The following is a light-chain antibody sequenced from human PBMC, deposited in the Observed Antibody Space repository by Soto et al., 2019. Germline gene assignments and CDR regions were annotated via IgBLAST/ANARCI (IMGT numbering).Light chain of an antibody. Sequence: QSVLTQPASVSGSPGQSITISCTRSSSHVGSYDFVSWYQQHPGKAPKVLIYEVTKRPSGVSNRFSGSKSGITASLTISGLQADDEADYYCCADAGSSRYVFGTGTKLTVL. CDR1: SSHVGSYDF. CDR3: CADAGSSRYV. V-gene: IGLV2-23*02. J-gene: IGLJ1*01. CDR2: EVT.